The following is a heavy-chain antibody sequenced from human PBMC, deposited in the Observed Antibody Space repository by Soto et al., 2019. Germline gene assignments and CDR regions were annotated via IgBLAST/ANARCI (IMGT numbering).Heavy chain of an antibody. CDR1: GFTFSSYG. CDR3: AKDLSAYYDTSGQHP. J-gene: IGHJ5*02. V-gene: IGHV3-30*18. CDR2: ISYDGSNK. D-gene: IGHD3-22*01. Sequence: GGSLRLSCAASGFTFSSYGMHWVRQAPGKGLEWVAVISYDGSNKYYADSVKGRFTISRDNSKNTLYLQMNSLRAEDTAVYYCAKDLSAYYDTSGQHPWGQGTLVTVSS.